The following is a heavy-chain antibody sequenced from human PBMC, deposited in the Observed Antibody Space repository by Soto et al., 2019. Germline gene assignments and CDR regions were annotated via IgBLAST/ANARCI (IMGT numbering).Heavy chain of an antibody. CDR1: GYSFTSYW. V-gene: IGHV5-51*01. CDR2: IYPGDSDT. Sequence: GESLKISCKGSGYSFTSYWIGWVRQMPGKGLEWMGIIYPGDSDTRYSPSFQGQVTISADKSISTAYLQWSSLKASDTAMYYCARHTNYYDSSGYPFDPWGQGTLVTVSS. J-gene: IGHJ5*02. D-gene: IGHD3-22*01. CDR3: ARHTNYYDSSGYPFDP.